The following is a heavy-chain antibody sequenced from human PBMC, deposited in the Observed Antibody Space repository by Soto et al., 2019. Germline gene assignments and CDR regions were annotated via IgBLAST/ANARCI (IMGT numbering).Heavy chain of an antibody. CDR2: INPNSGGT. V-gene: IGHV1-2*04. D-gene: IGHD6-13*01. CDR3: ARAIAAAGAYYGMDV. CDR1: GYTFTGYY. Sequence: ASVKVSCKASGYTFTGYYMHWVRQAPGQGLEWMGWINPNSGGTNYAQKFQGWVTMTRDTSISTAYMELSRLRSDDTAVYYCARAIAAAGAYYGMDVWGQRTTVTVSS. J-gene: IGHJ6*02.